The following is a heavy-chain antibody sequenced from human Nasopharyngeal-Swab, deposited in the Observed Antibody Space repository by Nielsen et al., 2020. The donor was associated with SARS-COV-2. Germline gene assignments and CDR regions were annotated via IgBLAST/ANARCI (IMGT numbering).Heavy chain of an antibody. CDR3: ARGACRDGCNYLIDY. CDR1: GFTFRNCW. J-gene: IGHJ4*02. Sequence: GGSLRLSCAASGFTFRNCWMHWVRQTPGQGLVWVARVDYGGSTTNYADSVKGRFTISRDNAKSTLYLQMNSLGAEDTAVYYCARGACRDGCNYLIDYCGQGTLVTVSS. D-gene: IGHD5-24*01. V-gene: IGHV3-74*01. CDR2: VDYGGSTT.